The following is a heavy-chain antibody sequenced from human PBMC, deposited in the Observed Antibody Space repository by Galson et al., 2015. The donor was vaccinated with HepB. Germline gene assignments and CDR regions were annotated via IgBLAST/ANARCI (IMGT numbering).Heavy chain of an antibody. D-gene: IGHD2-21*01. CDR3: VKASGPRRYWYAFDI. V-gene: IGHV3-64D*06. CDR1: GFTFSSYA. Sequence: SLRLSCAASGFTFSSYAMHWVRQAPGKGLEYVSAISSNGGSTCYADSVKGRFTISRDNSKNTLYLQMSSLRAEDTAVYYCVKASGPRRYWYAFDIWGQGTMVTVSS. CDR2: ISSNGGST. J-gene: IGHJ3*02.